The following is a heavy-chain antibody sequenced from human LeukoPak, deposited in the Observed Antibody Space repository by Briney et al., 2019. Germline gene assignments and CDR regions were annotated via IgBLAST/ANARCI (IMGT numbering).Heavy chain of an antibody. V-gene: IGHV3-48*04. J-gene: IGHJ4*02. Sequence: GGSLRLSCAASGFTFSSYWMSWVRQAPGKGLEWVSYISSSGSTIYNADSVKGRFAISRDNAKNSLYLQMNSLRAEDTAVYYCARRYSNGYDFWGQGTLVTVSS. D-gene: IGHD6-19*01. CDR1: GFTFSSYW. CDR3: ARRYSNGYDF. CDR2: ISSSGSTI.